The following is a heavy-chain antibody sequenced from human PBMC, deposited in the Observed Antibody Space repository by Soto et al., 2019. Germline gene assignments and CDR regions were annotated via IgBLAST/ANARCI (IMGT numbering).Heavy chain of an antibody. J-gene: IGHJ3*01. CDR1: GFSFSSYA. D-gene: IGHD1-26*01. CDR3: AKMTPNSGDYRDAFDV. CDR2: VSGKFRST. Sequence: EVQLLESGGGSVQPGESLRLSCAASGFSFSSYAMGWVRQVPGKGLEWVSAVSGKFRSTWYADFAKGRFTVSRDNFQNTVHLQMDSLRVEDTAVYYCAKMTPNSGDYRDAFDVWGQGTSVTVAS. V-gene: IGHV3-23*01.